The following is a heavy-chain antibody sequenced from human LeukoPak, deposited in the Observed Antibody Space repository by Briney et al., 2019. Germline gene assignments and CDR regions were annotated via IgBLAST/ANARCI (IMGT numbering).Heavy chain of an antibody. D-gene: IGHD3-10*01. CDR3: ARDLYYYGSGSNHDY. CDR2: ISSSSSTI. Sequence: GGSLRLSCAASGFTFSSYSMNWVRQAPGKGLEWVSYISSSSSTISYADSVKGRFTISRDNAKNSLYLQMNSLRAEDTAVYYCARDLYYYGSGSNHDYWGQGTLVTVSS. V-gene: IGHV3-48*01. J-gene: IGHJ4*02. CDR1: GFTFSSYS.